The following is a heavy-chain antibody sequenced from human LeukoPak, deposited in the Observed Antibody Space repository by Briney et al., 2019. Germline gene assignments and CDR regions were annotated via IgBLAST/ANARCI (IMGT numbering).Heavy chain of an antibody. CDR1: GGTFSNYA. CDR3: ARSPPPPTTVITLGSFNNWFDP. Sequence: ASVKVSCKASGGTFSNYAISWVRQAPGQGLEWMGGIIPIFDTANYAQKFQGRVTITADESTSTAYMELSSLRSEDTAVYYCARSPPPPTTVITLGSFNNWFDPWGQGTLVTVSS. D-gene: IGHD4-23*01. J-gene: IGHJ5*02. CDR2: IIPIFDTA. V-gene: IGHV1-69*01.